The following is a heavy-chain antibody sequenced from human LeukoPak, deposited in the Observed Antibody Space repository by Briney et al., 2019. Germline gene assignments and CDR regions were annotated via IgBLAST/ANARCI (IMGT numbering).Heavy chain of an antibody. Sequence: EASVKVSCKASGVTFSNNAISWVRQAPGQGLEWMGGIIPIFGAAHYAQKFQGRVTITADESTSTAYMELSSLRAEDTAVYYCARAGLVSDPLDYYYYMDVWGKGTTVTVSS. CDR2: IIPIFGAA. D-gene: IGHD3-16*01. V-gene: IGHV1-69*01. CDR1: GVTFSNNA. CDR3: ARAGLVSDPLDYYYYMDV. J-gene: IGHJ6*03.